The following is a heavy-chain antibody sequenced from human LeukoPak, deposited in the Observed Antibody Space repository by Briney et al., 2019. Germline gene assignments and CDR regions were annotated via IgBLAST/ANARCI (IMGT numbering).Heavy chain of an antibody. CDR1: GGSISSSSFY. V-gene: IGHV4-61*05. CDR2: IYYSGST. J-gene: IGHJ3*02. CDR3: ARTDLFIYGSGSSDPCFDI. Sequence: SETLSLTCTVSGGSISSSSFYWGWIRQPPGKGLEWIGYIYYSGSTNYNPSLKSRVTISVHTSKNQFSLKLSSVTAADTAVYYCARTDLFIYGSGSSDPCFDIWGQGTMVTVSS. D-gene: IGHD3-10*01.